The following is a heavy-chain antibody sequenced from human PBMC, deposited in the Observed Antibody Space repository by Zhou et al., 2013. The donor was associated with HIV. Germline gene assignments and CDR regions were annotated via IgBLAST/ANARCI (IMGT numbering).Heavy chain of an antibody. D-gene: IGHD3-10*01. CDR1: GGSISSHY. CDR3: ARLTGMDWGVXGRGWVPTP. J-gene: IGHJ4*03. CDR2: TYYSGST. V-gene: IGHV4-59*11. Sequence: QVQLQESGPGLVKSSETLSLTCTVSGGSISSHYWSWIRQPPGKGLEWIGYTYYSGSTNYNPSLKSRVTISVDTSKNQFSLKLSSVTAADTAVYYCARLTGMDWGVXGRGWVPTPWGRGNPGSP.